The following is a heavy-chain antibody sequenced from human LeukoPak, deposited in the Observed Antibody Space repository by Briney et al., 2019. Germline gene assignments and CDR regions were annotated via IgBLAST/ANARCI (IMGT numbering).Heavy chain of an antibody. J-gene: IGHJ4*02. CDR1: GFTFSSYA. V-gene: IGHV3-30-3*01. Sequence: GGSLRLSCAASGFTFSSYAMHWVRQAPGKGLEWVAVTSYDGSNKYYADSVKGRFTISRDNSKNTLYLQMNSLRAEDTAVYYCARDLGDSSGYYSGFDYWGQGTLVTVSS. CDR2: TSYDGSNK. D-gene: IGHD3-22*01. CDR3: ARDLGDSSGYYSGFDY.